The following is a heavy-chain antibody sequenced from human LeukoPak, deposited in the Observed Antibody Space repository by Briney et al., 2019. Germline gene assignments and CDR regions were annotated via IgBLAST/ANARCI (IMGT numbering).Heavy chain of an antibody. CDR2: IYYSGST. J-gene: IGHJ5*02. CDR3: ARDIRNGYNLHWFDP. Sequence: YPSETLSLTCAVSGGSISSNSYYWGWIRQPPGKGLEWIGSIYYSGSTYYNPSLKSRVTISVDTSKNQFSLKLSSVTAADTAVYYCARDIRNGYNLHWFDPWGQGTLVTVSS. D-gene: IGHD5-24*01. CDR1: GGSISSNSYY. V-gene: IGHV4-39*07.